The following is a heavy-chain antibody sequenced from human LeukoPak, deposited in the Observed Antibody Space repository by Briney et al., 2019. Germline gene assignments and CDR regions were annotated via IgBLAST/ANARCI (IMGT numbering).Heavy chain of an antibody. Sequence: SETLSLTCTVSGGSISNKYWSWIRQPPGKGLEWIGYIYYSGSTNYNPSPKSRVTILVDTSKNQFSLKLSSVTAADTAVYYCARDQAVAGTGGGAIDYWGQGTLVTVSS. J-gene: IGHJ4*02. D-gene: IGHD6-19*01. CDR3: ARDQAVAGTGGGAIDY. CDR2: IYYSGST. V-gene: IGHV4-59*01. CDR1: GGSISNKY.